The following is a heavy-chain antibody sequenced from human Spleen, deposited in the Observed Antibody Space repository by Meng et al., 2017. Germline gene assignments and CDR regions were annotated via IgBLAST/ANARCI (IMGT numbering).Heavy chain of an antibody. CDR1: GFTFSDYY. V-gene: IGHV3-11*04. D-gene: IGHD4-17*01. CDR3: ARDDYGDYLFDY. CDR2: ISSSGSTI. J-gene: IGHJ4*02. Sequence: GESLKISCAASGFTFSDYYMSWIRQAPGKGLEWVSYISSSGSTIYYADSVKDRFTISRDNAKNSLYLQMNSLRAEDTAVYYCARDDYGDYLFDYWGQGTLVPSPQ.